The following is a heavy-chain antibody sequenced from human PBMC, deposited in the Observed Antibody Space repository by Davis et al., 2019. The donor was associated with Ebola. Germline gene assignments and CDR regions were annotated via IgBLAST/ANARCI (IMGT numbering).Heavy chain of an antibody. D-gene: IGHD1-7*01. CDR2: T. CDR1: GGSISSSSYY. V-gene: IGHV4-39*07. J-gene: IGHJ5*02. CDR3: ARVVGNYGSWFDP. Sequence: SETLSLTCTVSGGSISSSSYYWGWIRQPPGKGLEWIGNTYYNPSLKSRVTISVDTSKNQFSLKLSSVTAADTAVYYCARVVGNYGSWFDPWGQGTLVTVSS.